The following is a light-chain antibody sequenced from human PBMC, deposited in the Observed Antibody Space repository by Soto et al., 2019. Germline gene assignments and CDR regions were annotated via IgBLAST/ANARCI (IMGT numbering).Light chain of an antibody. CDR2: GNN. Sequence: QLVLTQPPSVSGAPGQRVTLSCTGSSSNIGAGYDVHWYQQLPGTAPKLLIYGNNNRPSGVPDRFSGSKSGTSASLAITGLQAEDEADYYCQSYDSSLSGPVVFGGGTKLTVL. CDR3: QSYDSSLSGPVV. CDR1: SSNIGAGYD. V-gene: IGLV1-40*01. J-gene: IGLJ2*01.